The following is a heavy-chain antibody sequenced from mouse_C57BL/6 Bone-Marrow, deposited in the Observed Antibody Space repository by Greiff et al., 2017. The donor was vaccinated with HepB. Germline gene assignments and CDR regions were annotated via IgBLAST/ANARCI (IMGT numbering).Heavy chain of an antibody. D-gene: IGHD2-4*01. CDR1: GFNIKDDY. CDR2: IDPENGDT. CDR3: ATSAYDYVDY. V-gene: IGHV14-4*01. Sequence: VQLQQSGAELVRPGASVKLSCTASGFNIKDDYMHWVKQRPEQGLEWIGWIDPENGDTEYASKFQGKATITADTSSNTAYLQLSSLTSEDTAVYYCATSAYDYVDYWGQGPTLTVTS. J-gene: IGHJ2*01.